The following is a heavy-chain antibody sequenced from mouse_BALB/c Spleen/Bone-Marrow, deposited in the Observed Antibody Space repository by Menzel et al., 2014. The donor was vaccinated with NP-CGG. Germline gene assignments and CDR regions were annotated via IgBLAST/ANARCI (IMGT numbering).Heavy chain of an antibody. Sequence: EVNVVESGGGLVKPGGSLKLSCAASGFTFSDYYMYWVRQTPEKRQEWVATISDGGSYTYYPDSVKGRFTISRDNAKNNLFLQLSSLKSEDTAMYYCAREVSMDYWGQGTSVTVSS. CDR1: GFTFSDYY. V-gene: IGHV5-4*02. J-gene: IGHJ4*01. CDR3: AREVSMDY. CDR2: ISDGGSYT.